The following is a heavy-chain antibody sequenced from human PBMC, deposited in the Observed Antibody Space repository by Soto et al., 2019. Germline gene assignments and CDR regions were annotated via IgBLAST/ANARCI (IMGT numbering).Heavy chain of an antibody. D-gene: IGHD4-17*01. CDR2: IWYDGSNK. V-gene: IGHV3-33*01. Sequence: QVQLVESGGGVVQPGRSLRLSCAASGFTFSSYGMHWVRQAPGKGLEWVAVIWYDGSNKYYADSVKGRFTISRDNSKNTLYLKMNSLRAKDTAVYYCARGPTVTILYSFDYWGQGTLVTVSS. J-gene: IGHJ4*02. CDR1: GFTFSSYG. CDR3: ARGPTVTILYSFDY.